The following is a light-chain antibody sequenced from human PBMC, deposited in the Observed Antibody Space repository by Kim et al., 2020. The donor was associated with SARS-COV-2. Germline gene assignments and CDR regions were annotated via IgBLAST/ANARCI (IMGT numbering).Light chain of an antibody. CDR1: QSVGTY. Sequence: EIVLTQSPATLSLSPGDRATLSCRASQSVGTYLAWFKQKPGQAPRLFIYDASNRVTGIPPTFSGSGSGTDFTLTISSLEPEDFAVYYCQQRSNWPYTFGQGTKLEI. J-gene: IGKJ2*01. CDR3: QQRSNWPYT. CDR2: DAS. V-gene: IGKV3-11*01.